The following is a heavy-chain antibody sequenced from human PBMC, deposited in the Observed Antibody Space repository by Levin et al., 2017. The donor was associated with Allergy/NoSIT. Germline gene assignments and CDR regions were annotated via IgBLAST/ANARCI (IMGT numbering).Heavy chain of an antibody. V-gene: IGHV4-59*01. CDR1: GDSMNNFY. CDR3: AREYGGDWYFDL. D-gene: IGHD2-21*01. CDR2: IHYDGKT. Sequence: NSSETLSLTCTVSGDSMNNFYWSWIRQPPGRGLEWIGYIHYDGKTNYNPSLKSRITISLDTSKNEFSLKLRSVTAADTAVYYCAREYGGDWYFDLWGRGTLVTVSS. J-gene: IGHJ2*01.